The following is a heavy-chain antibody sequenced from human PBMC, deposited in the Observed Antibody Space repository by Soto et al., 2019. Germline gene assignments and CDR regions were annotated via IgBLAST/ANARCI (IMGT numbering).Heavy chain of an antibody. D-gene: IGHD1-26*01. CDR3: AKPLGATNAMET. CDR2: ISYDGSNK. J-gene: IGHJ5*02. CDR1: GFTFSSFG. V-gene: IGHV3-30*18. Sequence: QVQLVESGGGVVQPGRSLRLSCAASGFTFSSFGMHWVRQAPGKGLEWVAVISYDGSNKDYADSVKGRFTISRDNSKNTLYLQMNRLRAEDTAVYYCAKPLGATNAMETWGQGALVTVSS.